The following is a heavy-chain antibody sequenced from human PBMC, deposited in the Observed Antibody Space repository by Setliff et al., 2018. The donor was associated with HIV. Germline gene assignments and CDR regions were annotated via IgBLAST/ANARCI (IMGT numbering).Heavy chain of an antibody. V-gene: IGHV1-69*13. Sequence: SVKVSCKASGGSFSSYAISWVRQAPGQGLEWMGGIIPIFGTAKYAQKFQGRVTVTADESTSTAYMQLSSLRSDDTAVYYCARGRNYDSSGYGDYYYYMDVWGKGTTVTVSS. J-gene: IGHJ6*03. D-gene: IGHD3-22*01. CDR3: ARGRNYDSSGYGDYYYYMDV. CDR1: GGSFSSYA. CDR2: IIPIFGTA.